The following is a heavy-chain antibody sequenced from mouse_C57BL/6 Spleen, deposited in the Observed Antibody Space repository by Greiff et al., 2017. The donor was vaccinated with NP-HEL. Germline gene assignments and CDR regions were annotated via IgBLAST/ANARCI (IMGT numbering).Heavy chain of an antibody. D-gene: IGHD2-2*01. CDR1: GFSLTSYG. V-gene: IGHV2-2*01. CDR2: IWSGGST. CDR3: ASYGYDDYAMDY. J-gene: IGHJ4*01. Sequence: VQRVESGPGLVQPSQSLSITCTVSGFSLTSYGVHWVRQSPGKGLEWLGVIWSGGSTDYNAAFISRLSISKDNSKSQVFFKMNSLQADDTAIYYCASYGYDDYAMDYWGQGTSVTVSS.